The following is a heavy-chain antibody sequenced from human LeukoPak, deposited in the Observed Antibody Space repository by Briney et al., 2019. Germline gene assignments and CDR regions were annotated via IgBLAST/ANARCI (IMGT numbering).Heavy chain of an antibody. Sequence: SVKVSCKASGGTFSSYAISWVRQAPGQGLEWMGGIIPIFGTANYAQKFQGRVTITADESTSTAYMELSSLGSEDTAVYYCARDRGIAAADPNGGFDPWGQGTLVTVSS. CDR2: IIPIFGTA. CDR3: ARDRGIAAADPNGGFDP. CDR1: GGTFSSYA. V-gene: IGHV1-69*01. D-gene: IGHD6-13*01. J-gene: IGHJ5*02.